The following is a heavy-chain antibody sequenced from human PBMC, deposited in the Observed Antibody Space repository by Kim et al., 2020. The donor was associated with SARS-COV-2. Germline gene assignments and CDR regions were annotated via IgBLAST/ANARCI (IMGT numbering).Heavy chain of an antibody. J-gene: IGHJ5*02. Sequence: LKSRVTISVDTSKNQFSLKLSSVTAADTAVYYCARESYYDSSGYYRWFDPWGQGTLVTVSS. CDR3: ARESYYDSSGYYRWFDP. V-gene: IGHV4-31*02. D-gene: IGHD3-22*01.